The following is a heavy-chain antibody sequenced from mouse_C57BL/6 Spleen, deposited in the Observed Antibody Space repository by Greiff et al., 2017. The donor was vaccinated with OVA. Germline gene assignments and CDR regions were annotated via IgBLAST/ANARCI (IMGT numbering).Heavy chain of an antibody. CDR1: GYTFTDYN. CDR3: ARRIYDD. Sequence: VHVKQSGPELVKPGASVKIPCKASGYTFTDYNMDWVKQSHGKSLEWIGDINPNNGGTIYNQKFKGKATLTVDKSSSTAYMELSSLTSEDTAVYYCARRIYDDWGQGTTLTVST. V-gene: IGHV1-18*01. CDR2: INPNNGGT. J-gene: IGHJ2*01.